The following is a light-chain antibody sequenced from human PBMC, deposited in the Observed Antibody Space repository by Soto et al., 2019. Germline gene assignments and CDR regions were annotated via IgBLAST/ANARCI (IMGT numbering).Light chain of an antibody. CDR1: SSDVGGYNY. CDR2: EVS. CDR3: ISYTSSTARV. Sequence: QSALTQPASVSGSPGQSITISCTGTSSDVGGYNYVSWYQQHPGKAPKVLIYEVSNRPSGVSTRFSGSKSGNTASLTISGLQAEDEADYYCISYTSSTARVFGGGTKVTVL. J-gene: IGLJ3*02. V-gene: IGLV2-14*01.